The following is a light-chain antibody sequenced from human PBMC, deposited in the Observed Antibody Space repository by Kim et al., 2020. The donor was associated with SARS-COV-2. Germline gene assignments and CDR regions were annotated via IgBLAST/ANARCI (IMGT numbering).Light chain of an antibody. V-gene: IGLV1-44*01. Sequence: GQRVTISCSGSSSNIASNTVNWYRQLPGTAPKLLIYSNNQRPAGVPDRFSGSKSGTSASLAITGLQAEDEADYSCQSYDSSLSHAVFGGGTQLTVL. CDR1: SSNIASNT. CDR3: QSYDSSLSHAV. CDR2: SNN. J-gene: IGLJ7*01.